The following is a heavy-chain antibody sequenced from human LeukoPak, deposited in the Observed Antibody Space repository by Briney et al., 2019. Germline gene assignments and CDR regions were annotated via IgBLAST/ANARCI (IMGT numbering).Heavy chain of an antibody. Sequence: GGSLRLSCAASGFTFSSYSMNWVRQAPGKGLEWVAFISGSSSYIYYADSVKGRFTISRDNAKNSLYLQMNSLRAEDTAVYYCARGEYGSGSYHIDYWGQGTLVTVSS. CDR1: GFTFSSYS. CDR3: ARGEYGSGSYHIDY. D-gene: IGHD3-10*01. CDR2: ISGSSSYI. J-gene: IGHJ4*02. V-gene: IGHV3-21*01.